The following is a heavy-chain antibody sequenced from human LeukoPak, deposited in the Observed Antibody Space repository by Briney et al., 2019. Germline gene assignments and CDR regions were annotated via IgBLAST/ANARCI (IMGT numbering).Heavy chain of an antibody. Sequence: QPGGSLRLSCAASGFTFSSYWMHWVRQAPGKGLVWVSRINSDGSSTSYADSVKGRFTISRDNAKNTLYLQMNSLRAEDTAVYYCARVAERWLHGYRFDAFDIWGQGTMVTVSS. CDR3: ARVAERWLHGYRFDAFDI. CDR2: INSDGSST. CDR1: GFTFSSYW. D-gene: IGHD5-24*01. J-gene: IGHJ3*02. V-gene: IGHV3-74*01.